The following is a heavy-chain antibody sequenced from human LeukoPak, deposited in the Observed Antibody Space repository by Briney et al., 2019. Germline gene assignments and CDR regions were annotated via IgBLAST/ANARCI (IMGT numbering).Heavy chain of an antibody. V-gene: IGHV4-34*01. CDR1: GGSFSGYY. Sequence: PSETLSLTCAVYGGSFSGYYWSWIRQPPGKGLEWIGEINHSGSTNYNPSLKSRVTISVDTSKNQFSLKLSSVTAADTAVYYCARAGRYGTFAYWGQGTLVTVSS. CDR3: ARAGRYGTFAY. D-gene: IGHD4-17*01. J-gene: IGHJ4*02. CDR2: INHSGST.